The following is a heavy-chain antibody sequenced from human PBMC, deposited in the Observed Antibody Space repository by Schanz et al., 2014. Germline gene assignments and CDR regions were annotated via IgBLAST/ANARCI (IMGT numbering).Heavy chain of an antibody. CDR2: ISYEGNDK. Sequence: QVQLVESGGGVVQPGRSLRLSCAASGFTFSTCAMHWVRQAPGKGLEWVAVISYEGNDKYYGDSVKGRFTISRDNSKNTLFLQVNSLRAEDTAVYYCAKDHFGHYDSSGCSDCYYYGMDVWGQGTTVTVSS. CDR3: AKDHFGHYDSSGCSDCYYYGMDV. V-gene: IGHV3-30*04. CDR1: GFTFSTCA. J-gene: IGHJ6*02. D-gene: IGHD3-22*01.